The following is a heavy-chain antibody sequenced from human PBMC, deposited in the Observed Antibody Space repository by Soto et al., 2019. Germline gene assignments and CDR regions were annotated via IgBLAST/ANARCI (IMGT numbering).Heavy chain of an antibody. Sequence: GGSLRLSCAASGFTFSRYWMHWVRQAPGEGLVWVARINGDGRSTTYAESVKGRFTISRDNVMSMVYLQMNSLRVEDTATYFCAGDGITVAGTGNFDFWGQGTLVTVSS. D-gene: IGHD6-19*01. CDR3: AGDGITVAGTGNFDF. CDR1: GFTFSRYW. CDR2: INGDGRST. V-gene: IGHV3-74*03. J-gene: IGHJ4*02.